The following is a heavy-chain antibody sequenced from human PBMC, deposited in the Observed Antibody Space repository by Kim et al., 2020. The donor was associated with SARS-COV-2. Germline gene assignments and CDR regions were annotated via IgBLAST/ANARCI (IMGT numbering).Heavy chain of an antibody. CDR3: ARGDTGIRDNPFYI. Sequence: GGSLRLSCAASGFTFGDYYMTWIRQAPGKGLEWLSYISSGGLTINYSDSVRGRFTISRDNTKNFLYLQMNSLRAEDTAVYYCARGDTGIRDNPFYIWGQGTVVTVSS. CDR1: GFTFGDYY. J-gene: IGHJ3*02. D-gene: IGHD7-27*01. CDR2: ISSGGLTI. V-gene: IGHV3-11*01.